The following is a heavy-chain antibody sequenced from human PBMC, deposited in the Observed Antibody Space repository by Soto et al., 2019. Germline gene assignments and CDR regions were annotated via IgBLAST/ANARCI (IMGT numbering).Heavy chain of an antibody. V-gene: IGHV4-39*01. Sequence: PSETLSLTCTVSGGSISSSSYYWGCIREPPGKGLEWIGSIYYSGSTYYNPSLKSRVTISVDTSKNQFSLKLSSVTAADTAVYYCARLIPYDFWSGPGWFDPWGQGTLVTSPQ. CDR3: ARLIPYDFWSGPGWFDP. J-gene: IGHJ5*02. D-gene: IGHD3-3*01. CDR2: IYYSGST. CDR1: GGSISSSSYY.